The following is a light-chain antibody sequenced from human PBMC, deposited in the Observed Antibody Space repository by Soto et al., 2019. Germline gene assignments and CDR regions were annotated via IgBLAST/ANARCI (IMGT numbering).Light chain of an antibody. CDR3: LRDLHSFT. Sequence: DIVMTQSPLSLPVTPGEPASISCRSSQSLLHSNGYNYLDWYLQKPGQSPQLLIYLGSNRASGVPDRFSGSGSGTDFTLKISRVEPVYFGVYYGLRDLHSFTF. CDR2: LGS. J-gene: IGKJ4*02. V-gene: IGKV2-28*01. CDR1: QSLLHSNGYNY.